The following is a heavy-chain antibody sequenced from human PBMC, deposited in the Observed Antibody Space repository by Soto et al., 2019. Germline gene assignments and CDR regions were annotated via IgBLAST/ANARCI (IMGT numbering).Heavy chain of an antibody. CDR1: GFTFSSYS. CDR3: ARDSREFYCSSTSCYKYYGMDV. CDR2: ISSSSSYI. J-gene: IGHJ6*02. Sequence: PGGSLRLSCAASGFTFSSYSMNWVRQAPGKWLEWVSSISSSSSYIYYADSVKGRFTISRDNAKNSLYLQMNSLRAEDTAVYYCARDSREFYCSSTSCYKYYGMDVWGQGXTVTVYS. V-gene: IGHV3-21*01. D-gene: IGHD2-2*02.